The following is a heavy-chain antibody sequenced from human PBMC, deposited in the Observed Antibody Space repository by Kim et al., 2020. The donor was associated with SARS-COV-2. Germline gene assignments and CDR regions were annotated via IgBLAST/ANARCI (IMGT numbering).Heavy chain of an antibody. CDR2: ISYDGSNK. Sequence: GGSLRLSCAASGFTFSSYAMHWVRQAPGKGLEWVAVISYDGSNKYYADSVKGRFTISRDNSKNTLYLQMNSLRAEDTAVYYCARVRRGSGSYGYWGQGTLVTVSS. CDR3: ARVRRGSGSYGY. D-gene: IGHD3-10*01. V-gene: IGHV3-30*04. J-gene: IGHJ4*02. CDR1: GFTFSSYA.